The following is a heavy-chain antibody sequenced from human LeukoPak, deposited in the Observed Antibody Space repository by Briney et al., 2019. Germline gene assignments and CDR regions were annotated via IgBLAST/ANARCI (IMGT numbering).Heavy chain of an antibody. D-gene: IGHD5/OR15-5a*01. CDR1: GFTFSSCG. CDR2: IWYDGSNK. V-gene: IGHV3-33*01. CDR3: ARGNSVSYYYYGLDV. J-gene: IGHJ6*02. Sequence: PGGSLRLSCAASGFTFSSCGMHWVRQAPGKGLEWVAVIWYDGSNKYYADSVKGRFTISRDNSKNTLYLQMNSLRAEDTAVYYCARGNSVSYYYYGLDVWGQGTTVTVSS.